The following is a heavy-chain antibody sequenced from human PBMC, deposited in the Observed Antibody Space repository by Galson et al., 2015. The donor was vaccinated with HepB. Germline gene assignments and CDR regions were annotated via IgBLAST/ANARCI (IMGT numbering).Heavy chain of an antibody. CDR3: TTDPIPGIAAAGTESWFDP. Sequence: SLRLSCAASGFTFSNAWMSWVRQAPGKGLEWVGRIKSKTDGGTTDYAAPVKGRFTISRDDSKNTLYLQMNSLKTEDTAVYYCTTDPIPGIAAAGTESWFDPWGQGTLVTVSS. V-gene: IGHV3-15*01. J-gene: IGHJ5*02. D-gene: IGHD6-13*01. CDR1: GFTFSNAW. CDR2: IKSKTDGGTT.